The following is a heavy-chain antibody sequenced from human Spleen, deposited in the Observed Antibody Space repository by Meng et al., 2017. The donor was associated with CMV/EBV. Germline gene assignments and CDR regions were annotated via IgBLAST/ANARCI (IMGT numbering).Heavy chain of an antibody. Sequence: GESLKISCAASGFTFSNYEMNWVRQAPGKGLEWVSSITSSGSTIDYADSVKGRFTISRDNAKNSLYLQMNSLRAEETAVYYCARGEYSSSNDYWGQGTLVTVSS. D-gene: IGHD6-6*01. CDR1: GFTFSNYE. V-gene: IGHV3-48*03. CDR2: ITSSGSTI. CDR3: ARGEYSSSNDY. J-gene: IGHJ4*02.